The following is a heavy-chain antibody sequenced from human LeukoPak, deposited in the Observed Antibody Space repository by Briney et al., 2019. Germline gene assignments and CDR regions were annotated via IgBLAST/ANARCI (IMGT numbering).Heavy chain of an antibody. V-gene: IGHV1-2*02. CDR2: INPNSGGT. Sequence: ASVKVSCKASRYTFTGYYMHWVRQAPGQGLEWMGWINPNSGGTHYAQKFQGRVTMTRETSISTAYMELSRLRSDDTAVYYCARSYYYGSGSIYYYYMDVWGKGTTVTVSS. CDR3: ARSYYYGSGSIYYYYMDV. CDR1: RYTFTGYY. J-gene: IGHJ6*03. D-gene: IGHD3-10*01.